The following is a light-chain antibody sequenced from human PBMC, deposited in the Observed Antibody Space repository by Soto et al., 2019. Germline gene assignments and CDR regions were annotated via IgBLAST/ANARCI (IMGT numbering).Light chain of an antibody. V-gene: IGKV3-15*01. Sequence: EIVMTQSPATLSLSPGERATLSCRASQSIGSNLAWYQQKPGQAPRLLIYGASSRPTVIPARFSGSGSGTEFTPTIISLQSEDFAAYYCQQYKNWTLTFGPGTQVDMK. CDR2: GAS. CDR3: QQYKNWTLT. J-gene: IGKJ3*01. CDR1: QSIGSN.